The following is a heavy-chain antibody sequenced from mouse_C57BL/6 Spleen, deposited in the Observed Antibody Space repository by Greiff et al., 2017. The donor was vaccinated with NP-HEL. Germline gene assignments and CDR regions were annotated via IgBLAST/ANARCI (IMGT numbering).Heavy chain of an antibody. V-gene: IGHV1-19*01. D-gene: IGHD1-1*01. CDR2: INPYNGGT. CDR1: GYTFTHYY. J-gene: IGHJ3*01. Sequence: EVQLQQSGPVLVKPGASVKMSCKASGYTFTHYYMNWVKQSHGKSLEWIGVINPYNGGTSYNQKFKGKATLTVDKSSSTAYMELNSLTSEDSAVYYCARGDYDGSSDFAYWGQGTLVTVSA. CDR3: ARGDYDGSSDFAY.